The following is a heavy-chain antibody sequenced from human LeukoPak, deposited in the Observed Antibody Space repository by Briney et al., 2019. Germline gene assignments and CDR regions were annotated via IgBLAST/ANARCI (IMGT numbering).Heavy chain of an antibody. D-gene: IGHD6-13*01. J-gene: IGHJ3*02. CDR2: IIPIFGTA. Sequence: ASVKVSCKASGGTFSSYAISWVRQAPGQGLEWMGGIIPIFGTANYAQKFQGRVTITADESTSTACMELSSLRSEDTAVYYCARHSPRLEQQLVHYAFDIWGQGTMVTVSS. CDR3: ARHSPRLEQQLVHYAFDI. V-gene: IGHV1-69*13. CDR1: GGTFSSYA.